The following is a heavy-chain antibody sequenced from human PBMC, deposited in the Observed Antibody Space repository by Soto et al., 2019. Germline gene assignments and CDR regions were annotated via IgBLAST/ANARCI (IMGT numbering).Heavy chain of an antibody. J-gene: IGHJ3*02. CDR2: IHSDGSST. V-gene: IGHV3-74*01. D-gene: IGHD3-22*01. CDR1: GVTFSYYW. CDR3: ARGDYYDTSGPFSDAFDI. Sequence: GGSLRLSCAASGVTFSYYWMHWVRQAPGQGLVWVSRIHSDGSSTTYADSVKGRFTISRDNAKNSLYLQMNSLGAGDTAVYYCARGDYYDTSGPFSDAFDIWGQGTMVTVSS.